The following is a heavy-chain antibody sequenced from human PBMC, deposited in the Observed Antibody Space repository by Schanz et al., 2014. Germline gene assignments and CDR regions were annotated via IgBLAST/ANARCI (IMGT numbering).Heavy chain of an antibody. CDR3: ARRKSDYGGPRDWFDP. CDR1: GGSFSGYF. Sequence: QVQLQQWGAGLLKPSETLSLTCDVYGGSFSGYFWSWIRQTPGKGLEWIGDNSYYEASSYNPALRSRVALSLDTSKNQFSLSLLSVTAADTAVYFCARRKSDYGGPRDWFDPWGQGILVTVSS. D-gene: IGHD2-21*01. CDR2: NSYYEAS. V-gene: IGHV4-34*02. J-gene: IGHJ5*02.